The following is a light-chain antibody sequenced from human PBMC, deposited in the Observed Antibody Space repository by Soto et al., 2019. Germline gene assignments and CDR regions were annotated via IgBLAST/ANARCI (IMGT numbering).Light chain of an antibody. CDR2: GAS. J-gene: IGKJ1*01. V-gene: IGKV3-20*01. CDR3: EQYLISWK. CDR1: QNINSSY. Sequence: EIVLTQSPGTLSLSPGERATLSCRSSQNINSSYLAWYQQKPGQAPRLLIDGASSTATGIPDRVSGSGSGTDFTLNISRLEPAGFAVDYWEQYLISWKFGQGTKVEIK.